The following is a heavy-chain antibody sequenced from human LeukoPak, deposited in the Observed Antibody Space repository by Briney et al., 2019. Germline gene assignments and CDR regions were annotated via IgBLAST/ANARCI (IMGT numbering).Heavy chain of an antibody. CDR3: ARDYCGGDCYNFDY. V-gene: IGHV3-33*01. CDR2: IWSDGSDK. J-gene: IGHJ4*02. D-gene: IGHD2-21*02. CDR1: GFTFSSYG. Sequence: GRSLRLSCAASGFTFSSYGMHWVRRAPGKGLEWVTVIWSDGSDKYYADSVKGRFTISRDNSKLYLQMDSLRVEDTAVYYCARDYCGGDCYNFDYWGQGTLVTVSS.